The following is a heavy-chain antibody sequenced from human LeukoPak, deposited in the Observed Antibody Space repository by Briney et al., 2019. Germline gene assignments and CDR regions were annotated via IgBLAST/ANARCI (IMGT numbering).Heavy chain of an antibody. D-gene: IGHD1-26*01. J-gene: IGHJ4*02. V-gene: IGHV4-59*01. CDR1: GGSISSYY. CDR2: IYYGGST. Sequence: SETLSLTCTVSGGSISSYYWSWIRQPPGKGLEWIGYIYYGGSTNYNPSLKSRVTISEDTSKNQFSLKLSSVTAADTAVYYCARVGSGGTSYYFDYWGQGILVTVSS. CDR3: ARVGSGGTSYYFDY.